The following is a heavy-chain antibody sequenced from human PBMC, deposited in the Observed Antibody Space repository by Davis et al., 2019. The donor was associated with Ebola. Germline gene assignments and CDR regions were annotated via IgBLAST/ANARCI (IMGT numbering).Heavy chain of an antibody. Sequence: GESLKISCQTSGYIFTDHWIVWVRQMPGRGLDWMGMIYPGDSDTSYNASFQGHVTISAAKSSATAHLQWDSLRASDTAVYYCARLLTLVRGVDFYGLDVWGQGTTVTVSS. J-gene: IGHJ6*02. CDR1: GYIFTDHW. CDR2: IYPGDSDT. V-gene: IGHV5-51*01. D-gene: IGHD3-10*01. CDR3: ARLLTLVRGVDFYGLDV.